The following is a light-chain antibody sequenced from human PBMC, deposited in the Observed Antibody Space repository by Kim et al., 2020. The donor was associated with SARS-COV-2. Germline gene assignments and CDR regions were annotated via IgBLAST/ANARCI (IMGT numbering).Light chain of an antibody. V-gene: IGKV1-33*01. CDR3: QQYDNLPLT. CDR1: QDINNY. Sequence: DIQMTQSPSSLSASVGDRVTITCQASQDINNYLNWYQQRPGKAPNLLMSDASNLETGVPSRFSGRGSGTYFSLTIKSLQPEDIATYYCQQYDNLPLTFGGGTKVEIK. J-gene: IGKJ4*01. CDR2: DAS.